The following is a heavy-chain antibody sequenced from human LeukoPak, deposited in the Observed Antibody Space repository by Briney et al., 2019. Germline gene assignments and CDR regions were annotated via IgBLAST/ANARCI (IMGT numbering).Heavy chain of an antibody. J-gene: IGHJ4*02. CDR2: IYYSWST. CDR3: ARQARGFDF. D-gene: IGHD3-10*01. V-gene: IGHV4-30-4*01. CDR1: GGSISGGDYH. Sequence: PSETLSLTCAVSGGSISGGDYHWGWIRRPPGQGLEWTGYIYYSWSTYNNPSRKSRLTISVDTSKNQFSLRLSSVTAADTAVYYCARQARGFDFWGQGTLVTVSS.